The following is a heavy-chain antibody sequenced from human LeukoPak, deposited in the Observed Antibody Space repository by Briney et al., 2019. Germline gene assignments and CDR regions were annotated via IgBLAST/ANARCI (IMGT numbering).Heavy chain of an antibody. CDR1: GGSISTYY. D-gene: IGHD6-13*01. CDR3: ARDRGKQLVGDAFDI. V-gene: IGHV4-59*01. J-gene: IGHJ3*02. CDR2: IYYSGTT. Sequence: SETLSLTCSVSGGSISTYYWSWIRQPPGRGLEWIGYIYYSGTTNYNPSLKSRVTISVDTSKNQFSLKVTSVTAAHTAVYYCARDRGKQLVGDAFDIWGQGTMVTVSS.